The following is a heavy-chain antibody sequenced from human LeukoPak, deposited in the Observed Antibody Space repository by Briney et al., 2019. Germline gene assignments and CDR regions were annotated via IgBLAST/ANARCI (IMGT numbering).Heavy chain of an antibody. Sequence: GGSLRLSCAASGFAFRTYGIHWVRQAPGKGLEWVAFIGHDGSHKFYTASVKGRFTISRYNSKNTLLLQMISLRVEDTALYYCAKDLGATAPYYMDVWGRGTTVTV. D-gene: IGHD1-26*01. CDR3: AKDLGATAPYYMDV. CDR1: GFAFRTYG. J-gene: IGHJ6*03. V-gene: IGHV3-30*02. CDR2: IGHDGSHK.